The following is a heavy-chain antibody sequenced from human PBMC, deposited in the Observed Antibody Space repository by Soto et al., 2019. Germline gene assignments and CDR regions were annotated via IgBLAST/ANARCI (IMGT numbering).Heavy chain of an antibody. Sequence: QVQLVQSEAEVKQPGSSVKVSCKSSGGTFSSYTISWVRQAPGQWLEWMGRIIPFRGIANYAQKFQGRVTITADKSTITAYMRLSSLRSEETGGYYGADLVVGDTGMQVGGQVTTFTVSS. D-gene: IGHD2-15*01. CDR3: ADLVVGDTGMQV. CDR2: IIPFRGIA. J-gene: IGHJ6*02. CDR1: GGTFSSYT. V-gene: IGHV1-69*02.